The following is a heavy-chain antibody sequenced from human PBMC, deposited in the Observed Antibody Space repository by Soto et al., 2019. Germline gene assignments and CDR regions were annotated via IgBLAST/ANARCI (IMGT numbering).Heavy chain of an antibody. V-gene: IGHV3-33*01. CDR1: GFSFSSHG. CDR2: IWYDGSNK. J-gene: IGHJ4*02. Sequence: PGGSLRLSCAASGFSFSSHGMHWVRQAPGKGLEWVAAIWYDGSNKYYGESVEGRFTISRDNSKNTLYLQMNSLRAEDTAVYYCARWGNNKKLDYWGQGTQVTVSS. D-gene: IGHD3-16*01. CDR3: ARWGNNKKLDY.